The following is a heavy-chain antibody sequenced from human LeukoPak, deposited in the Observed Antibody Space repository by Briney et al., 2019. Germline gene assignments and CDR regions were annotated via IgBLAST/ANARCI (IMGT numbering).Heavy chain of an antibody. CDR3: ATIQISGSYWNY. J-gene: IGHJ4*02. CDR2: IYYSGST. CDR1: GGSISSSSYY. V-gene: IGHV4-39*01. D-gene: IGHD1-26*01. Sequence: PSETLSLTCTVSGGSISSSSYYWGWIRQPPGTGLEWIGSIYYSGSTYYNPSLKSRVTISVDTSKNQFSLKLSSVTAADTAVYYCATIQISGSYWNYWGQGTLVTVSS.